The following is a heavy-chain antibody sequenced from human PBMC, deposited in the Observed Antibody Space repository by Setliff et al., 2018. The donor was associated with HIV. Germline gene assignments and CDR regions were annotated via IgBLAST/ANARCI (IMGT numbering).Heavy chain of an antibody. CDR1: GGSISSGGYY. CDR2: IYHSGIT. D-gene: IGHD6-13*01. V-gene: IGHV4-31*03. CDR3: ARGIAAAEGYFDY. Sequence: CTVSGGSISSGGYYWSWIRQHPGKGLEWIGYIYHSGITYYNPSLKSRVTIPLDTSKNQFSLKLSSVTAADTAVYYCARGIAAAEGYFDYWGQGTLVTVSS. J-gene: IGHJ4*02.